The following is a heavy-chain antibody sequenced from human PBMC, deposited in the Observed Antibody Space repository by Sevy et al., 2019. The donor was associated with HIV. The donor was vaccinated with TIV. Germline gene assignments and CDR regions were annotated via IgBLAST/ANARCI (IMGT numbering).Heavy chain of an antibody. CDR1: GYTFTSHE. Sequence: ASVKVSCKASGYTFTSHEINWVRQAPGQGLEWMGWINVKSGETGYAQKFQGRVTMTRDTSITTAYMELSSLRSDDTAVYFCARDEQRRYYYGSGNMGYWGQGTLVTVSS. CDR2: INVKSGET. D-gene: IGHD3-10*01. V-gene: IGHV1-8*01. CDR3: ARDEQRRYYYGSGNMGY. J-gene: IGHJ4*02.